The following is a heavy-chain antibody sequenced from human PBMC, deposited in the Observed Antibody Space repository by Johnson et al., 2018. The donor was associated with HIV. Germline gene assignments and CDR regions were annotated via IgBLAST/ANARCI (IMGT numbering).Heavy chain of an antibody. Sequence: QVQLVESGGGVVQPGRSLTLSCEVSGLTFSTFAFHWVRQAPGKGLEWVAFISYDESNKYYADSVKGRFTISRDNSKNTLYLQMSSLGAEDTAVYYCAKDQSWIGTGHDTFDIWGQGTMVTVSS. CDR2: ISYDESNK. D-gene: IGHD1-1*01. J-gene: IGHJ3*02. CDR1: GLTFSTFA. V-gene: IGHV3-30*04. CDR3: AKDQSWIGTGHDTFDI.